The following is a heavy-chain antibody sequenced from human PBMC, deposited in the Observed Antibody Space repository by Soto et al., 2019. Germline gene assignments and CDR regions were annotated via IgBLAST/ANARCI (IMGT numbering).Heavy chain of an antibody. D-gene: IGHD1-1*01. Sequence: EVQLVESGGGLVQPGGSLRLSCAASGFTFSSYSMNWVRQAPGKGLEWVSYISSSSSTIYYADSVKGRFTISRDNAKNSLYLQMNSLRDEDTAVYYCARGIINPWYNWNDAGYFDYWGQGTLFTVSS. CDR2: ISSSSSTI. CDR1: GFTFSSYS. CDR3: ARGIINPWYNWNDAGYFDY. V-gene: IGHV3-48*02. J-gene: IGHJ4*02.